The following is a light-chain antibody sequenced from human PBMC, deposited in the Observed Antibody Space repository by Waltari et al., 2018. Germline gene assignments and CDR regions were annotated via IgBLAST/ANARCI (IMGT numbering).Light chain of an antibody. J-gene: IGKJ4*01. V-gene: IGKV1-5*03. Sequence: DVQLTHSPSTLSASVGDRVTITCRASESVKNNLAWYQHQPGKAPKVLVHQASRLESGVPSRFSGSGYGTEVTLTISSLEPDDFAAYYCHQYNTVPLTFGGGTKVEIK. CDR1: ESVKNN. CDR2: QAS. CDR3: HQYNTVPLT.